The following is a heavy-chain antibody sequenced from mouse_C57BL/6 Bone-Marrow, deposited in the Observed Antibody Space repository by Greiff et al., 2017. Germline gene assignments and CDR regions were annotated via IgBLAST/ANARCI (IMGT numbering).Heavy chain of an antibody. D-gene: IGHD4-1*01. J-gene: IGHJ2*01. CDR3: ASEYSDWDSFDY. CDR2: IYPRDGST. CDR1: GYTFTDHT. V-gene: IGHV1-78*01. Sequence: QVQLQQSDAELVKPGASVKISCKASGYTFTDHTIHWMKQRPEQGLEWIGYIYPRDGSTKYNEKFKGKATLTADQSSSPAYMQLNSLTSEDSAVYFCASEYSDWDSFDYWGQGTTLTVSS.